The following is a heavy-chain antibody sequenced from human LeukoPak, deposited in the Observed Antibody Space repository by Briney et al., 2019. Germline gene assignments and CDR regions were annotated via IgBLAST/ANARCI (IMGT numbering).Heavy chain of an antibody. CDR1: GFTFRSYG. V-gene: IGHV3-30*02. CDR3: ARAVGGDGSGSL. Sequence: GGSLRLSCAASGFTFRSYGMHWVRQAPGKGLEWVAFIRYDGNNKYYADSVKGRFTISRDNSKNTVYLQMNSLRAEDTAVYYCARAVGGDGSGSLWGPGTLVTVSS. D-gene: IGHD3-10*01. CDR2: IRYDGNNK. J-gene: IGHJ4*02.